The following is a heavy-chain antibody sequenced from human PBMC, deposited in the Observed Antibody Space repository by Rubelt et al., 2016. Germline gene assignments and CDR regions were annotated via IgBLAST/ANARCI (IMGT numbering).Heavy chain of an antibody. Sequence: GVTKYAQKLQGRVTMTTDTSTSTAYMELRSLRSDDTAVYYCARMSKDCSGGSCYDPLGYWGQGTLVTVSS. D-gene: IGHD2-15*01. CDR3: ARMSKDCSGGSCYDPLGY. V-gene: IGHV1-18*01. CDR2: GVT. J-gene: IGHJ4*02.